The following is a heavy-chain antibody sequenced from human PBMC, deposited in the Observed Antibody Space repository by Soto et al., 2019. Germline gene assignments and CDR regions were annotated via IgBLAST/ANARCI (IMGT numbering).Heavy chain of an antibody. J-gene: IGHJ4*02. CDR1: GYIFNNYA. D-gene: IGHD2-15*01. V-gene: IGHV1-3*01. CDR3: ARGGYHFANKWFDY. CDR2: INAANGDT. Sequence: ASVKVSCKASGYIFNNYAMHWVRQAPGQGLEWMGRINAANGDTKYSQEFQGRVTITRDTYASTAYMEVGSLRSEDTAVYYCARGGYHFANKWFDYWGQGALVTVSS.